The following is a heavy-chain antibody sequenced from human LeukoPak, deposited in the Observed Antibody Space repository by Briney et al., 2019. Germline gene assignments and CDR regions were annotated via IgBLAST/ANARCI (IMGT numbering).Heavy chain of an antibody. J-gene: IGHJ4*02. V-gene: IGHV4-61*02. D-gene: IGHD3-10*01. Sequence: PSQTLSLTCTVSGGSISSSNYYWSWIRQPAGKGLEWIGRIYTIGSTNYNPSLKSRVSISVDTSKNQFSLKLRSVTAADTAVYYCAREANYYGSGSYFEGTFDYWGQGSLSPSPQ. CDR2: IYTIGST. CDR3: AREANYYGSGSYFEGTFDY. CDR1: GGSISSSNYY.